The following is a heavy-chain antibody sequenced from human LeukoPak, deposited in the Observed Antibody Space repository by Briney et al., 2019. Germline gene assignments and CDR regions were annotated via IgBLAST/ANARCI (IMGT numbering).Heavy chain of an antibody. V-gene: IGHV1-18*01. D-gene: IGHD3-10*01. CDR2: ISAYNGNT. CDR1: SYTFTNYG. J-gene: IGHJ4*02. CDR3: AREGKVVRGASDY. Sequence: GASVKVSCKATSYTFTNYGIIWVRQAPGQGLEWMGWISAYNGNTNYAQKLQGRGTMTTDTSTSPAYMELRSLRSDDTAVYYCAREGKVVRGASDYWGQGTLVTVSS.